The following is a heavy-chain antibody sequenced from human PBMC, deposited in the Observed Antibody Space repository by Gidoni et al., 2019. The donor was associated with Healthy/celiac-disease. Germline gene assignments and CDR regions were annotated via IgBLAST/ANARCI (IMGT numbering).Heavy chain of an antibody. Sequence: QVQLQQWGAGLLKPSETLSLTCAVYGGSISGYYWSWIRQPPGKGLEWIGEINHSGGTNYNPSLKSRVTISVDTSKNQFSLKLSSVTAADTAVYYCARGPAFESSGWYAYFDYWGQGTLVTVSS. CDR3: ARGPAFESSGWYAYFDY. CDR2: INHSGGT. D-gene: IGHD6-19*01. CDR1: GGSISGYY. J-gene: IGHJ4*02. V-gene: IGHV4-34*01.